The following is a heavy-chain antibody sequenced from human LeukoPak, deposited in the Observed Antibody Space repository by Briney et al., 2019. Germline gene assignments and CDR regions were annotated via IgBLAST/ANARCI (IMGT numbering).Heavy chain of an antibody. Sequence: ASVKVSCKASGYSFTGYFLHWVRQAPGQGLEWMGWINPNNGLTNYTQKFKGRVTMTRDTSSATGYMELNRLTSDGTAVFYCARAWGSLYYFDHWGQGTLVTVSS. CDR2: INPNNGLT. CDR1: GYSFTGYF. J-gene: IGHJ4*02. D-gene: IGHD3-16*01. CDR3: ARAWGSLYYFDH. V-gene: IGHV1-2*02.